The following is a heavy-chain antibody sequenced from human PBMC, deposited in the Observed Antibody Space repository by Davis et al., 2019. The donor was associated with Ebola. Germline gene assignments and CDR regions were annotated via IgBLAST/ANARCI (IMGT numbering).Heavy chain of an antibody. CDR1: GFTFSSYS. J-gene: IGHJ4*02. V-gene: IGHV3-21*01. CDR3: ARSHGLGGSYYQVVYYFDS. D-gene: IGHD1-26*01. Sequence: GESLKISCAASGFTFSSYSMNWVRQAPGKGLEWVSSISSSSSYIYYADSVKGRFTISRDNAKNSLYLQMNSLRAEDTAVYYCARSHGLGGSYYQVVYYFDSWGQGTLVTVSS. CDR2: ISSSSSYI.